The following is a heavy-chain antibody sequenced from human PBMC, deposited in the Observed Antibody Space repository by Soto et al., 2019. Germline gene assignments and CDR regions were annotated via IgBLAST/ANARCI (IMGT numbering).Heavy chain of an antibody. Sequence: GASVKVSCKASGYTFTSFGITWVRQAPGQDLEWMGWISAYNGDTNYAPRLQGRVTMTTDTSTTTVYMELKNLKSDDTAVYYCARDQEYSTSGLYWFDLWGQGTLVTAPQ. V-gene: IGHV1-18*04. CDR2: ISAYNGDT. J-gene: IGHJ5*02. CDR3: ARDQEYSTSGLYWFDL. D-gene: IGHD6-6*01. CDR1: GYTFTSFG.